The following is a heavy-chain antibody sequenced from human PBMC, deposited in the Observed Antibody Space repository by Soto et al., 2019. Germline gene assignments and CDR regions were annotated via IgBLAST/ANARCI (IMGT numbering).Heavy chain of an antibody. D-gene: IGHD6-19*01. Sequence: QLQLQESGPGLVKPSETLSLTCTVSGGSISSSSYYWGWIRQPPGKGLEWIGSIYYSGSTYYNPSLKSRVTISVDTSKNQFSLKLSSVTAADTAVYYCARHRASSGWYSFDYWGQGTLVTVSS. CDR3: ARHRASSGWYSFDY. V-gene: IGHV4-39*01. CDR2: IYYSGST. CDR1: GGSISSSSYY. J-gene: IGHJ4*02.